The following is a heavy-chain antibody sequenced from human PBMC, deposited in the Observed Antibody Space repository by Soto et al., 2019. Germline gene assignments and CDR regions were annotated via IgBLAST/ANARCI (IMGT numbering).Heavy chain of an antibody. CDR1: GGSISSGDYY. D-gene: IGHD3-10*01. J-gene: IGHJ5*02. CDR2: IYYSGST. Sequence: SETLSLTCTASGGSISSGDYYWSWIRQPPGKGLEWIGYIYYSGSTYYNPSLKSRVTISVDTSKNQFSLKLSSVTAADTAVYYCAREVLWFGESIGDWFDPWGQGTLVTVSS. CDR3: AREVLWFGESIGDWFDP. V-gene: IGHV4-30-4*01.